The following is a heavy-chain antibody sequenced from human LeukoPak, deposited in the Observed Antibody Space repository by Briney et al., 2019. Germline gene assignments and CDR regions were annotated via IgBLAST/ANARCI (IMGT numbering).Heavy chain of an antibody. D-gene: IGHD4-17*01. J-gene: IGHJ6*03. V-gene: IGHV4-38-2*01. CDR3: ARQLDYGDYSRSYYYFYMDV. CDR1: GWSISSGYY. Sequence: SETLSLTCGVSGWSISSGYYWGWIRQPPGRGLEWLGSIFYSGNTHYNPSLKSRVTISVDTSKNQLSLKMTSVTAADPAVHHCARQLDYGDYSRSYYYFYMDVWGKGTTVTVSS. CDR2: IFYSGNT.